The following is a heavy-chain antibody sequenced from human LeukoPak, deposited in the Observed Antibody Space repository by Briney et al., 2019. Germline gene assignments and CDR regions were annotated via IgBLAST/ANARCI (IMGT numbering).Heavy chain of an antibody. D-gene: IGHD4-17*01. CDR2: IKQDGSQK. J-gene: IGHJ3*02. CDR3: ARDPTVTNFHDAFDI. Sequence: GVPLALSCTASGFTLSSYWMSWVRRAPGKGLEWLATIKQDGSQKEYVESVQGRFTVSRDNAKNSLYLHMNRLRAEDTAVYYCARDPTVTNFHDAFDIWGQGTMVTVSS. CDR1: GFTLSSYW. V-gene: IGHV3-7*03.